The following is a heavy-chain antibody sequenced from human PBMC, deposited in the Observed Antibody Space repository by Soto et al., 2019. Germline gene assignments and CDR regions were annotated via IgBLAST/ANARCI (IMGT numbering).Heavy chain of an antibody. CDR2: ISSSGGNT. CDR1: GFTFSSNA. J-gene: IGHJ4*02. CDR3: AKNSDGSYSGVDY. D-gene: IGHD2-15*01. V-gene: IGHV3-23*01. Sequence: PGGSLRLSCAASGFTFSSNAMSWVRQAPGKGLEWVSVISSSGGNTYYADSVKGRFTISRDNSKNTLFLQMNSLRDEDTAIYYCAKNSDGSYSGVDYWGQGTLVTVSS.